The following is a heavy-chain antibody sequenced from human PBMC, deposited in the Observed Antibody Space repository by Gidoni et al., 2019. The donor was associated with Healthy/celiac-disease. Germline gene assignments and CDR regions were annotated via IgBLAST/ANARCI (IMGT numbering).Heavy chain of an antibody. Sequence: EVQLLESGGGLVQPGGYLRPSCAASGVTFSSHAMSWVRQAPGKGLEWVSAISGSGGSTYYADSVKGRFTISRDNSKNTLYLQMNSLRAEDTAVYYCATLGPTAIPQGLTFFDYWGQGTLVTVSS. J-gene: IGHJ4*02. CDR2: ISGSGGST. V-gene: IGHV3-23*01. CDR1: GVTFSSHA. D-gene: IGHD2-2*02. CDR3: ATLGPTAIPQGLTFFDY.